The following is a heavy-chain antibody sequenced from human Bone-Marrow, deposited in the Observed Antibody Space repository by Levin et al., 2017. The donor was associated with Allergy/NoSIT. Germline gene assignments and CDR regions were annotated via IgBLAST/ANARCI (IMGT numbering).Heavy chain of an antibody. Sequence: GSLRLSCTVSGGSISNNNYYWGWIRQPPGKGLEWIGTIYHSGSASYSPSLKSRATISVDTSKNQFSLRLPSVTAADTAMYFCAKRRGFGYTFDHWGQGTLVTVSS. J-gene: IGHJ4*02. CDR1: GGSISNNNYY. D-gene: IGHD1-1*01. V-gene: IGHV4-39*01. CDR2: IYHSGSA. CDR3: AKRRGFGYTFDH.